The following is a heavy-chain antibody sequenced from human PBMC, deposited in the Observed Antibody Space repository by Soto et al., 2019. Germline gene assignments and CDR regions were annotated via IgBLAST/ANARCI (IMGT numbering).Heavy chain of an antibody. V-gene: IGHV4-30-4*01. D-gene: IGHD3-16*02. Sequence: SETLSLTCHVSGDSIRSGDYYWSWVRQPPGKGLEWIGYVHYNGNSYSVPSLESRVTMSADTSKNQFSLSLTSVTAADTALYFCARVGIYQGAFDPWGQGTRVTVSS. CDR2: VHYNGNS. CDR3: ARVGIYQGAFDP. CDR1: GDSIRSGDYY. J-gene: IGHJ5*02.